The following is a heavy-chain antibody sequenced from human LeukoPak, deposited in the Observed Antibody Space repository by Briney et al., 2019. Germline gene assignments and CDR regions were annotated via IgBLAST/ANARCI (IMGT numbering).Heavy chain of an antibody. CDR3: ARGLVSGSQRGYFDY. Sequence: GGSLRLSCAASGFTFGNYWMAWVRQAPGKGLEWVAVISYDGSNKYYADSVKGRFTISRDNSKNTLFLQMNSLRAEDTAVYYCARGLVSGSQRGYFDYWGQGTLVTVSS. CDR2: ISYDGSNK. V-gene: IGHV3-30*03. CDR1: GFTFGNYW. J-gene: IGHJ4*02. D-gene: IGHD1-26*01.